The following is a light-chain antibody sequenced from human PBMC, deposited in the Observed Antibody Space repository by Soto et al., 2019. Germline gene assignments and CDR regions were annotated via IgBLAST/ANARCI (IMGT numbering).Light chain of an antibody. V-gene: IGLV2-14*03. CDR3: SAYTRGNSWV. CDR2: DVS. J-gene: IGLJ7*01. CDR1: SSDVGSSNY. Sequence: QSVLTQPASVSGSPGQSITISCTGTSSDVGSSNYVSWYQHQPGKPPHLIIFDVSNRPSGGSPHCSGSKTGNTASLIISGLLAEDEAYYYCSAYTRGNSWVFGGGTQLTVL.